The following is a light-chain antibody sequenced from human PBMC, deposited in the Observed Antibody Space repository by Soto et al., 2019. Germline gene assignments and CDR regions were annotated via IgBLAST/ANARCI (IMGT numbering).Light chain of an antibody. CDR2: DAF. J-gene: IGKJ5*01. CDR3: HQRRSWPIT. Sequence: IVLTQSPATLSLSPGERATLSCRASQSVSNYLAWYQEKPGQAPRLLIYDAFNRATGIPARFSGSGSGTDFTLTISSLEPEDFAVYYCHQRRSWPITFGQGTRLQIK. CDR1: QSVSNY. V-gene: IGKV3-11*01.